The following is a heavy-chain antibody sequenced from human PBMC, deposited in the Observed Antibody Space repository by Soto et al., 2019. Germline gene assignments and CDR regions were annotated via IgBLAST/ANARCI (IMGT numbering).Heavy chain of an antibody. CDR3: ARDLSMDTAMVYYYYGMDV. Sequence: QVQLVQSGAEVKKPGASVKVSCKASGYTFTSYYMHWVRQAPGQGLEWMGIINPSGGSTSYAQKCQGRVTMTRDTSTSTVYMELSSLRSEDTAVYYCARDLSMDTAMVYYYYGMDVWGQGTTVTVSS. D-gene: IGHD5-18*01. CDR1: GYTFTSYY. CDR2: INPSGGST. V-gene: IGHV1-46*01. J-gene: IGHJ6*02.